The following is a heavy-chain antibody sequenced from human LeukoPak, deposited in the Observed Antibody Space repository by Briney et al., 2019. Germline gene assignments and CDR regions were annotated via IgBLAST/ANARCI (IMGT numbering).Heavy chain of an antibody. CDR1: GFTFSTFA. J-gene: IGHJ4*02. D-gene: IGHD5-12*01. CDR3: ANRAWLDS. V-gene: IGHV3-23*01. Sequence: GGSLRLSCAASGFTFSTFAMNWVRQAPGKGLEWVSVITDSGGKTYYADSVKGRFIISRDNSQNTLYLQMNSLRVEDTAVYYCANRAWLDSWGQGTLVTVS. CDR2: ITDSGGKT.